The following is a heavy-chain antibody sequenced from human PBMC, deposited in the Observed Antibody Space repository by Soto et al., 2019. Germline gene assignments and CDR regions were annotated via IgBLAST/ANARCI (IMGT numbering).Heavy chain of an antibody. CDR2: ISYDGSNK. CDR1: GFTFSSYA. J-gene: IGHJ5*02. CDR3: AREESGSYWRGWFDP. V-gene: IGHV3-30-3*01. D-gene: IGHD1-26*01. Sequence: QVQLVESGGGVVQPGRSLRLSCAASGFTFSSYAMHWVRQAPGKGLEWGAVISYDGSNKYYADSVKGRFTISRDNSKNTLYLQMNSLRAEDTAVYYCAREESGSYWRGWFDPWGQGTLVTVSS.